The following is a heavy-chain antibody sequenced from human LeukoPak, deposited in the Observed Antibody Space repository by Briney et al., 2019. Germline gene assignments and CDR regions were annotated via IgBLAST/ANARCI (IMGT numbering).Heavy chain of an antibody. CDR2: IYYSGST. Sequence: SPETLSLTCTVSGGSISSSSYYWGWIRQPPGKGLEWIGSIYYSGSTNYNPSLKSRVTISVDTSKNQFSLKLSSVTAADTAVYYCARGELNYDILTGYLLWGQGTLVTVSS. D-gene: IGHD3-9*01. CDR1: GGSISSSSYY. J-gene: IGHJ4*02. CDR3: ARGELNYDILTGYLL. V-gene: IGHV4-39*07.